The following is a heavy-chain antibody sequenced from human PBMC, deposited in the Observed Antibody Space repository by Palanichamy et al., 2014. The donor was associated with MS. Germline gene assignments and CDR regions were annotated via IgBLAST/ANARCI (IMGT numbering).Heavy chain of an antibody. CDR3: ARDSDSGDYDN. D-gene: IGHD4-17*01. CDR2: IDPDRGGT. V-gene: IGHV1-2*06. Sequence: QVQLVQSGAEVKKPGASVKVSCKASGYRFTRFDIHWVRQAPGQGLEWVGRIDPDRGGTNLAPKFQGRVTLTRDTSVTTAHMELHGLTSDDTAVYYCARDSDSGDYDNWGQGTLVTVSS. J-gene: IGHJ4*02. CDR1: GYRFTRFD.